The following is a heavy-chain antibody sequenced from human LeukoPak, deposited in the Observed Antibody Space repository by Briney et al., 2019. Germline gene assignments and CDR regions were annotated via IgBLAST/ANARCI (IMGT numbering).Heavy chain of an antibody. Sequence: SGPTLLKPTQPLTLTCTFSGFSLSTSGVGVGWIRQPPGKALEWLALIYWDDDKHYSPSLKSRLTITKDTSKNQVVLTMTNMDPVDTATYYCAHTIHLWGFDYWGQGTLVTVSS. CDR3: AHTIHLWGFDY. V-gene: IGHV2-5*02. D-gene: IGHD5-18*01. CDR1: GFSLSTSGVG. CDR2: IYWDDDK. J-gene: IGHJ4*02.